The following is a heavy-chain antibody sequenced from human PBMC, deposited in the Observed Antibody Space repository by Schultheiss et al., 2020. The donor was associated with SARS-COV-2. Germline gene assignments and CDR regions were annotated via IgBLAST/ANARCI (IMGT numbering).Heavy chain of an antibody. CDR2: IYPGDSYT. CDR3: ARRSEYFVGAFDI. J-gene: IGHJ3*02. D-gene: IGHD2/OR15-2a*01. V-gene: IGHV5-51*01. Sequence: GESLKISCKGSGYSFTSYWIGWVRQMPGKGLEWMGIIYPGDSYTNYSPSFQGQVTISVDKSISTAYLQWSRLKASDTAMYYCARRSEYFVGAFDIWGQGTMVTVSS. CDR1: GYSFTSYW.